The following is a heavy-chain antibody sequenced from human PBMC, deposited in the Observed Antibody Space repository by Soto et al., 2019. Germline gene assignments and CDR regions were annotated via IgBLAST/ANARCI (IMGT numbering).Heavy chain of an antibody. Sequence: ASLKVSCKSSGYTFTTYDINWVRQATGQGLEWMGWMNSKSGNTGYAQKFQGRLTMTRVPFISTAYMELSSLTSDDAAIYFCARGFLAKDHYYYMDVWGKGTTVTVSS. CDR3: ARGFLAKDHYYYMDV. V-gene: IGHV1-8*01. CDR1: GYTFTTYD. J-gene: IGHJ6*03. CDR2: MNSKSGNT.